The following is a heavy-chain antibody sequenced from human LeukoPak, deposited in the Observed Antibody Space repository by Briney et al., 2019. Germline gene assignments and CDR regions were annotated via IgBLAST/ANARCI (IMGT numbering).Heavy chain of an antibody. D-gene: IGHD3-3*01. V-gene: IGHV3-23*01. Sequence: GGSLRLSCAASRFTFSSYAMSWVRQAPGKGLEWVSVISGSGGSTYYADSVKGRFTISRDNSKNTLYLQMNSLRAEDTAVYYCAKVGVDILRFLEWLLNTFDYWGQGTLVTVSS. CDR2: ISGSGGST. J-gene: IGHJ4*02. CDR3: AKVGVDILRFLEWLLNTFDY. CDR1: RFTFSSYA.